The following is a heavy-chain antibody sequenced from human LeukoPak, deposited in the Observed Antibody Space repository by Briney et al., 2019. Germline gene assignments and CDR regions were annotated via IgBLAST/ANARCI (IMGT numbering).Heavy chain of an antibody. D-gene: IGHD2-15*01. CDR1: GFTFSSYA. CDR3: SAGYDY. CDR2: ISSPTSST. V-gene: IGHV3-23*01. J-gene: IGHJ4*01. Sequence: PGGSLRLSCAASGFTFSSYAMSWVRQAPGKGLEWVSTISSPTSSTHYADFVKGRFTISRDNSKNTLYLQMNSLRAEDTAMYCCSAGYDYWGHGTLVTVSS.